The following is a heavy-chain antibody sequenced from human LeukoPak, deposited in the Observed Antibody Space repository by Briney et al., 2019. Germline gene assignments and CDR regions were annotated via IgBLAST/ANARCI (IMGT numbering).Heavy chain of an antibody. Sequence: GGSLRLSCAASGFTFSSYAMSWVRQAPGKGLEWVSSMSGSGGSTYYADSVKGRFTISRDDSKNTLYLQMNSLRAEDTAVYYCARVRYGELDVWGQGTTVSVSS. CDR2: MSGSGGST. CDR1: GFTFSSYA. CDR3: ARVRYGELDV. D-gene: IGHD4-17*01. V-gene: IGHV3-23*01. J-gene: IGHJ6*02.